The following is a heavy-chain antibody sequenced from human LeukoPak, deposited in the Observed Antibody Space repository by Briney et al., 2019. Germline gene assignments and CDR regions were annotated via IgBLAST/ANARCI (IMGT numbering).Heavy chain of an antibody. J-gene: IGHJ4*02. D-gene: IGHD3-9*01. V-gene: IGHV3-23*01. CDR2: ISNSGGST. CDR1: GFTFSSYG. Sequence: PGGTLRLSCAASGFTFSSYGMSWVRQAPGKGLEWVSSISNSGGSTYHADSVKGRFTISRDNSKNTLYLQMNSLRAEDTAVYYCARAYYDILTGYPSFDYWGQGTLVTVSS. CDR3: ARAYYDILTGYPSFDY.